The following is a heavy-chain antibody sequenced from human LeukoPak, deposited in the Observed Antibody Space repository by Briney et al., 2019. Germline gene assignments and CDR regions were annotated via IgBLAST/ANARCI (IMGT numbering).Heavy chain of an antibody. Sequence: SETLSLTCAVYGGSFSGYYWSWIRQPPGKGLEWIGEINHSGSTNYNPSLKSRVTISVDTSKNQFSLKLSSVTAADTAVYYCATRGRFGSGSPRFDPWGQGTLVTVSS. CDR3: ATRGRFGSGSPRFDP. CDR1: GGSFSGYY. D-gene: IGHD3-10*01. J-gene: IGHJ5*02. V-gene: IGHV4-34*01. CDR2: INHSGST.